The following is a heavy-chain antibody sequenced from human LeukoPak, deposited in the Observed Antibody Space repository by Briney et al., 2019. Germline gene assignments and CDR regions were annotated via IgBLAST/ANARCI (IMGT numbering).Heavy chain of an antibody. CDR2: IYYSGTT. J-gene: IGHJ4*02. CDR1: GGPISSYY. D-gene: IGHD6-13*01. CDR3: AMGWQQLATGDYFDY. Sequence: PSETLSLTCTVSGGPISSYYWSWIRQPPGKGLEWIGYIYYSGTTSYNPSLKSRVTISVDTSKNQFSLKLSSVTAADTAVYYCAMGWQQLATGDYFDYWGQGTLVTVSS. V-gene: IGHV4-59*12.